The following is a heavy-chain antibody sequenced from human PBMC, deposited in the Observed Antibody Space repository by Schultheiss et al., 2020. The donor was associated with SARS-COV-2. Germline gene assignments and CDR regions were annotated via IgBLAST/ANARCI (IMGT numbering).Heavy chain of an antibody. J-gene: IGHJ6*03. CDR3: ARIVSYYYYMDV. D-gene: IGHD3-22*01. CDR1: GYTFTGYY. Sequence: ASVKVSCKASGYTFTGYYMHWVRQAPGQGLEWMGWINPNSGGTNYAQKFQGRVTMTRDTSISTAYMELSRLRSDDTAVYYCARIVSYYYYMDVWGKGTTVTVSS. V-gene: IGHV1-2*02. CDR2: INPNSGGT.